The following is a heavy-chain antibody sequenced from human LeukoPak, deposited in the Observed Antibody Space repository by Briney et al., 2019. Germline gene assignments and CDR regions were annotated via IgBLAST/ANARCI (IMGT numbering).Heavy chain of an antibody. J-gene: IGHJ5*02. V-gene: IGHV1-8*01. CDR2: MNPNSGNT. CDR3: ARRGCGSTSCYARRNWFDP. Sequence: ASVKVSCKASGYTFTSYDINWVRQATGQGLEWMGWMNPNSGNTGYAQKLQGRVTMTRNTSISTAYMELSSLRSEDTAVYYCARRGCGSTSCYARRNWFDPWGQGTLVTVSS. CDR1: GYTFTSYD. D-gene: IGHD2-2*01.